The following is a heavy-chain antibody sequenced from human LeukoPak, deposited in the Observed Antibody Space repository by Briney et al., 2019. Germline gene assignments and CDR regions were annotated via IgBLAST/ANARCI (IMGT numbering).Heavy chain of an antibody. J-gene: IGHJ4*02. CDR1: GFTCSSYA. Sequence: GGSLRLSCAASGFTCSSYAMSWVRQAPGKGLEWVSAISGSGGSTYYADSVKGRFTISRDNSKNTLYLQMNSLRAEDTAVYYCATDYYDFWSGYKDWGQGTLVTVSS. CDR2: ISGSGGST. D-gene: IGHD3-3*01. V-gene: IGHV3-23*01. CDR3: ATDYYDFWSGYKD.